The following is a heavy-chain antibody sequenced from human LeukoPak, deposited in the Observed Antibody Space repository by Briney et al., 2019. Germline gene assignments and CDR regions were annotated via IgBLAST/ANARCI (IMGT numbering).Heavy chain of an antibody. CDR3: TRAITYFYGSVTYDWFDS. D-gene: IGHD3-10*01. J-gene: IGHJ5*01. Sequence: GGSLRLSCAASGFTFSSYWMHWVRQTPGKGLMWVARIKSDGSTFYADSVQGRFIISRDNAKNMVYLQMNSLRADDTAIYYCTRAITYFYGSVTYDWFDSWGQGTRVTVSS. CDR1: GFTFSSYW. CDR2: IKSDGST. V-gene: IGHV3-74*01.